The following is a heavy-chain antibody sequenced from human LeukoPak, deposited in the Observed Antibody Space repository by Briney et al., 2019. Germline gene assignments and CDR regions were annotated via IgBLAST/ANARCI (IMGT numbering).Heavy chain of an antibody. CDR3: AKALTEYTSYYYYGMDV. V-gene: IGHV3-30*18. J-gene: IGHJ6*02. D-gene: IGHD1-14*01. Sequence: LPGGSLRLSCAASGFTFNTYGMNWVRQAPGNGLEWVAVLSYDDGSNKYYADSVKGRFTISRDNSKNTLYLQMNSLRAEDTAVYYCAKALTEYTSYYYYGMDVWGQGTTVTVSS. CDR2: LSYDDGSNK. CDR1: GFTFNTYG.